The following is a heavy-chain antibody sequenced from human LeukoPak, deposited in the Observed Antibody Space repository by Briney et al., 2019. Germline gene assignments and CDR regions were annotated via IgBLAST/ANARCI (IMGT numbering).Heavy chain of an antibody. CDR1: GFTFSSYA. V-gene: IGHV3-30-3*01. D-gene: IGHD6-6*01. CDR2: ISYDGSNK. CDR3: TKQLVPNYFDY. Sequence: GRSLRLSCAASGFTFSSYAMHWVRQAPGKGLEWVAVISYDGSNKYYADSVKSRFTISRDNSKNTLYLQMNSLRAEDTAVYYCTKQLVPNYFDYWGQGTLVTVSS. J-gene: IGHJ4*02.